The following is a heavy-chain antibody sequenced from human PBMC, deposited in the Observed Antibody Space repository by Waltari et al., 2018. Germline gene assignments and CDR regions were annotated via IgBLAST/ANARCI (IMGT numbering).Heavy chain of an antibody. J-gene: IGHJ5*02. V-gene: IGHV4-39*01. CDR1: GGSISRISYY. Sequence: QLQLQESGPGLVKPSETLSLTCTVSGGSISRISYYWGWIRQSPGKGLEWIGSIYYSGTTYYNPTLESRVTISGDTSKNQFSLKLSSVTAADTAVYYCVRHWKRNGYRFDPWGQGTLVTVSS. CDR2: IYYSGTT. CDR3: VRHWKRNGYRFDP. D-gene: IGHD5-12*01.